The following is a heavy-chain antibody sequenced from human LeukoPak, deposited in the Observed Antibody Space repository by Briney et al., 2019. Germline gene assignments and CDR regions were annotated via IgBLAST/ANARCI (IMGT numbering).Heavy chain of an antibody. CDR1: GFTFSSYA. D-gene: IGHD3-22*01. Sequence: GGSLRLSCAASGFTFSSYAMYWVRQAPGKGLEGVAVISYDGSDKFYADSVKGRFTISRDSSKNTLYLQMDSLRPEDTAVYYCARGRNYYDSSDYYEGDAFDIWGQGTVVTVSS. CDR3: ARGRNYYDSSDYYEGDAFDI. CDR2: ISYDGSDK. V-gene: IGHV3-30*04. J-gene: IGHJ3*02.